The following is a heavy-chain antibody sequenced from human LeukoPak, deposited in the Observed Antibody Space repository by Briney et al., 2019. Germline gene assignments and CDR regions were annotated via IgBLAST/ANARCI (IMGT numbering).Heavy chain of an antibody. CDR1: GFTFDDYA. D-gene: IGHD3-22*01. J-gene: IGHJ4*02. CDR3: VGTGGDSSGYFDY. Sequence: AGGSLRLSCAASGFTFDDYAMHWVRQAPGKGLEWVSGISWNSGSIGYADSVKGRFTISRDNAKNSLCLQMNSLRAEDTALYYCVGTGGDSSGYFDYWGQGTLVTVSS. V-gene: IGHV3-9*01. CDR2: ISWNSGSI.